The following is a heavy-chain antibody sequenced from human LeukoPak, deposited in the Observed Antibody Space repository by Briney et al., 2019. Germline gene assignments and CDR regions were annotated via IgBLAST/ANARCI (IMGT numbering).Heavy chain of an antibody. CDR2: ISSSSSYI. CDR1: GFTFSSYS. Sequence: RAGGSLGLSCAASGFTFSSYSMNWVRQAPGKGLEWVSSISSSSSYIYYADSVKGRFTISRDNAKNSLYLQMDSLRAEDTAVYYCARDLSNVVVIPLRGEFDYWGQGTLVTVSS. CDR3: ARDLSNVVVIPLRGEFDY. D-gene: IGHD3-22*01. V-gene: IGHV3-21*01. J-gene: IGHJ4*02.